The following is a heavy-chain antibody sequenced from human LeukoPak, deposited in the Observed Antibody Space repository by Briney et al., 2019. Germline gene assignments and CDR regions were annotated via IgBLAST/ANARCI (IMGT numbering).Heavy chain of an antibody. CDR1: GFAFSAFG. D-gene: IGHD6-19*01. J-gene: IGHJ4*02. Sequence: GGSLRLSCAASGFAFSAFGMHWVRQAPGKGLEWVAVLWHDGSNERYADSVKGRFTISRDNSKDTLYLQMNGLRAEDTAVYHCARWSRYSSGWYELDYWGQGILVTVSS. CDR3: ARWSRYSSGWYELDY. CDR2: LWHDGSNE. V-gene: IGHV3-33*01.